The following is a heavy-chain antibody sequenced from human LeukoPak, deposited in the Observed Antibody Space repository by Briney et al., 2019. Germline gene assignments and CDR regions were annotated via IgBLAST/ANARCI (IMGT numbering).Heavy chain of an antibody. J-gene: IGHJ4*02. Sequence: GGSLRLSCAASGFSFSSYAMSWVRQAPGKGLEWVSGISDSGGSTYYADSVKGRFTISRDNSKKQLFLQVDSLRVEDTAVYYCAKDIINPFDYWGQGTLVTVSS. CDR2: ISDSGGST. CDR1: GFSFSSYA. CDR3: AKDIINPFDY. V-gene: IGHV3-23*01. D-gene: IGHD1-14*01.